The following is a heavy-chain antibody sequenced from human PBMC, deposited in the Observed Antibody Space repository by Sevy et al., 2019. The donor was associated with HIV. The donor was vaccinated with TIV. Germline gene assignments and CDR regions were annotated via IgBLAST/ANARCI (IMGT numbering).Heavy chain of an antibody. V-gene: IGHV3-7*01. CDR3: ARYRYSSGYYGFDY. D-gene: IGHD6-19*01. J-gene: IGHJ4*02. CDR1: GFTFSSYW. Sequence: GESLKISCAASGFTFSSYWMSWVRQAPGKGLEWVANIKEDGSEKYYVDSVKGQFTISRDNARNSLYLQMNSLRAEDTAVYYCARYRYSSGYYGFDYWGQGTLVTVSS. CDR2: IKEDGSEK.